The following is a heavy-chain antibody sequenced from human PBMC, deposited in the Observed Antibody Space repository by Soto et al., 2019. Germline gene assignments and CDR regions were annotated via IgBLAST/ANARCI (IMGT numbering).Heavy chain of an antibody. D-gene: IGHD2-21*02. Sequence: SVNVSCKAFGGTFSSYAICWVRQAPGQGLEWMGGIIPMFDSTNYAQKFQGRVTITADESTSTAFMKLSSLRSEDTAVYYCARRVVVTSVRDIAYYYYGLDVWGQGTTVTVSS. J-gene: IGHJ6*02. CDR2: IIPMFDST. CDR1: GGTFSSYA. CDR3: ARRVVVTSVRDIAYYYYGLDV. V-gene: IGHV1-69*13.